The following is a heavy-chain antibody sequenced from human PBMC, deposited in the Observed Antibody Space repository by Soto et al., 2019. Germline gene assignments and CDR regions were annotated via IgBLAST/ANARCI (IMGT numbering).Heavy chain of an antibody. CDR1: GGTFSSYT. V-gene: IGHV1-69*04. CDR3: ARDIKIAARPLGWFDP. Sequence: ASVKVSCKASGGTFSSYTISWVRQAPGQGLEWMGRIIPILGIANYAQKFQGRVTITADKSTSTAYMELSSLRSEDTAVYYCARDIKIAARPLGWFDPWGQGTLVTVSS. D-gene: IGHD6-6*01. CDR2: IIPILGIA. J-gene: IGHJ5*02.